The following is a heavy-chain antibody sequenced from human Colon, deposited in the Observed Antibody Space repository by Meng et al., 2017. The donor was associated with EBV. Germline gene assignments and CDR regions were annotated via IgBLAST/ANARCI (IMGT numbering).Heavy chain of an antibody. D-gene: IGHD2-2*01. CDR1: GGSISTSGW. V-gene: IGHV4-4*02. CDR2: IYRGGGT. J-gene: IGHJ4*02. CDR3: ARVRVIPAAVGFDY. Sequence: VPLQESGPVLVGPSGTLSLPCAVSGGSISTSGWWSWVRQHPGKGLEWIGEIYRGGGTNYNPSFKSRVTISVDTSNNHFSLKLSYVTAADTAVYYCARVRVIPAAVGFDYWGQGTLVTVSS.